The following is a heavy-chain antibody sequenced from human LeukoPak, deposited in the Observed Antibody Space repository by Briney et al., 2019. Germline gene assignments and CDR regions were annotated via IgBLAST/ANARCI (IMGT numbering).Heavy chain of an antibody. CDR2: IWYDGSNK. Sequence: PGGSLRLSCEASGFTFSHYWMSWVRQAPGKGLEWVAVIWYDGSNKYYADSVKGRFTISRDNSKNTLYLQMNSLRVEDSALYYCARGYYGSGSYYMGNYWGQGTLVTVSS. V-gene: IGHV3-33*08. CDR3: ARGYYGSGSYYMGNY. D-gene: IGHD3-10*01. J-gene: IGHJ4*02. CDR1: GFTFSHYW.